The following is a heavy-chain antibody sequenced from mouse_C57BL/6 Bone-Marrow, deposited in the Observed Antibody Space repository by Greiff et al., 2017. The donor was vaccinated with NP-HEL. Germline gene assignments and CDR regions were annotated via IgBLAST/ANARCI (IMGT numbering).Heavy chain of an antibody. CDR2: ISSGGSYT. V-gene: IGHV5-6*01. Sequence: EVKLMESGGDLVKPGGSLKLSCAASGFTFSSYGMSWVRQIPDKRLEWVATISSGGSYTYYPDRVKGRFTISRDNAKNTLYLQMSSLKSEDTAMYYCARHPSYWGQGTLVTVSA. J-gene: IGHJ3*01. CDR3: ARHPSY. CDR1: GFTFSSYG.